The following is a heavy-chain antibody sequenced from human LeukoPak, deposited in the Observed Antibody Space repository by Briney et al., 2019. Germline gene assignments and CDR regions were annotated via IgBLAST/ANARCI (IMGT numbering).Heavy chain of an antibody. CDR3: ARDLAGGYCSSTSCYAPPGY. Sequence: ASVKVSCKASGYTFTSYYMHWARQAPGQGLEWMGIINPSGGSTSYAQKFQGRVTMTRDTSTSTVYMELSSLRSEDTAVYYCARDLAGGYCSSTSCYAPPGYWGQGTLVTVSS. CDR2: INPSGGST. V-gene: IGHV1-46*01. CDR1: GYTFTSYY. J-gene: IGHJ4*02. D-gene: IGHD2-2*01.